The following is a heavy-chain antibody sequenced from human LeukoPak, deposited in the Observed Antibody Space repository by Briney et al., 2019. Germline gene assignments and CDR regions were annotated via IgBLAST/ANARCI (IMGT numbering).Heavy chain of an antibody. CDR2: ISDSGGRT. J-gene: IGHJ4*02. D-gene: IGHD3-22*01. V-gene: IGHV3-23*01. CDR3: AKRGVVIRVILVGFHKEANYFDS. Sequence: PGGSLRLPCAVSGITLSNYGMSWVRQAPGKGLEWVAGISDSGGRTKYADSVKGRFTISRDNPKNTLYLQMNSLRPEDTAVYFCAKRGVVIRVILVGFHKEANYFDSWGQGVLVTVSS. CDR1: GITLSNYG.